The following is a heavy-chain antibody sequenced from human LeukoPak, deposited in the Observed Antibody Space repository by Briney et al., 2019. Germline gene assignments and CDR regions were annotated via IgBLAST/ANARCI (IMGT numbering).Heavy chain of an antibody. J-gene: IGHJ6*03. CDR3: ARGSSGYDPYYYYYMDV. CDR1: GFTFSSYG. Sequence: PGGSLRLSCAASGFTFSSYGMSWVRQAPGKGLEWVANIKQDGSEKYYVDSVKGRFTISRDNAKNSLYLQMNSLRAEDTAVYYCARGSSGYDPYYYYYMDVWGKGTTVTISS. CDR2: IKQDGSEK. D-gene: IGHD5-12*01. V-gene: IGHV3-7*01.